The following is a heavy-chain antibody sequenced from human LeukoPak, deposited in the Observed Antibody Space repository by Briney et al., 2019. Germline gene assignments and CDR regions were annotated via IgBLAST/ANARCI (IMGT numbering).Heavy chain of an antibody. J-gene: IGHJ4*02. D-gene: IGHD3-3*01. CDR1: GGTFSSYA. Sequence: GASVKVSCKASGGTFSSYAISWVRQAPGQGLEWMGRIIPIFGTANYAQKFQGRVTITTDESTSTAYMELSSLRSEDTAVYYCAREPHDFWSGSYFDYWGQGTLVTVSS. CDR2: IIPIFGTA. V-gene: IGHV1-69*05. CDR3: AREPHDFWSGSYFDY.